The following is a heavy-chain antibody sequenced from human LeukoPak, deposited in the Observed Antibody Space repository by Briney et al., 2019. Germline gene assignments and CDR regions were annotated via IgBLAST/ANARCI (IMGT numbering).Heavy chain of an antibody. CDR3: AGRVVLAALGY. Sequence: PSETLSLTCAVYGGTFRGSYWSWIRQPPGKGLEWIGEINHSGSTNYNPSLKSRVIISVDTSKTQFSLKLTSVTAADTAVYYCAGRVVLAALGYWGQGDLVTVSS. CDR1: GGTFRGSY. D-gene: IGHD2-15*01. V-gene: IGHV4-34*08. J-gene: IGHJ4*02. CDR2: INHSGST.